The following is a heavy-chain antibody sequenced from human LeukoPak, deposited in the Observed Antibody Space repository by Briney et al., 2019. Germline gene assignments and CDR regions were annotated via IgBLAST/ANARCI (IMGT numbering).Heavy chain of an antibody. CDR3: AREPNYDFWSGYYPDAFDI. CDR2: TYHSGST. J-gene: IGHJ3*02. V-gene: IGHV4-38-2*01. D-gene: IGHD3-3*01. CDR1: GYSISSGYY. Sequence: SETLSLTCAVSGYSISSGYYWGWIRHPPGKGLEWIGSTYHSGSTYYNPSLKSRVTISVDTSKNQFSLKLSSVTAADTAVYYCAREPNYDFWSGYYPDAFDIWGQGTMVTVSS.